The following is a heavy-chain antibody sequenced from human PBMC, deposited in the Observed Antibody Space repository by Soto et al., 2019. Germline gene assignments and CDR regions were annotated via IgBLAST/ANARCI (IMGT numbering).Heavy chain of an antibody. CDR2: VSASGLNT. D-gene: IGHD1-1*01. Sequence: EVQLLESGGMLVQPGGSLTLSCAASGFTFSTYAMAWVRQAPGKGLEWVSGVSASGLNTDYADPVKGRFYISRDNSKNTVSLSMHSLRAEDTALYYCAKDRRRRASGYFFDYGGHGTPVTASS. CDR3: AKDRRRRASGYFFDY. CDR1: GFTFSTYA. V-gene: IGHV3-23*01. J-gene: IGHJ4*01.